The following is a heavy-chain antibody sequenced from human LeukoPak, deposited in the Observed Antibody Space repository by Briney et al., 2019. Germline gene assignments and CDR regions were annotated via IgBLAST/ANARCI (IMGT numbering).Heavy chain of an antibody. V-gene: IGHV3-21*01. Sequence: GGSLRLSCAGSGFTFSPYTMNWVRQAPGKGLEWVSCISKGGTYIYYADSVRGRFTISRDNAKNSLHLQMNSLRAEDTAVYYCAREEDSTTIRSSYGMDVWGQGTTVTVSS. CDR3: AREEDSTTIRSSYGMDV. J-gene: IGHJ6*02. CDR1: GFTFSPYT. CDR2: ISKGGTYI. D-gene: IGHD2/OR15-2a*01.